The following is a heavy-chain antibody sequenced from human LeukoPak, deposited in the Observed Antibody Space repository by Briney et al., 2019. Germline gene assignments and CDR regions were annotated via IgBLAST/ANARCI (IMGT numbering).Heavy chain of an antibody. V-gene: IGHV3-30*18. CDR1: GFTFSSYA. J-gene: IGHJ4*02. CDR3: AKDRYSYAFEYSDS. D-gene: IGHD5-18*01. Sequence: GGSLRLSCAASGFTFSSYAMHWVRQAPGKGLEWVAAISNDGSKKYYADSVKGRFTISRDNSKNTLSLQVSSLRAEDTAVYYCAKDRYSYAFEYSDSWGQGTLVTVSS. CDR2: ISNDGSKK.